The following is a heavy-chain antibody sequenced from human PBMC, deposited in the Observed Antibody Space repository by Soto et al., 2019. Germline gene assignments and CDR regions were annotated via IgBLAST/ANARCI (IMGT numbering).Heavy chain of an antibody. D-gene: IGHD3-3*01. CDR3: ARVADFWSGYYPFDY. V-gene: IGHV1-3*01. Sequence: ASVKVSCKASGYTFTGYYMHWVRQAPGQRLEWMGWINAGNGNTKYSQKFQGRVTITRDTSASTAYMELSSLRSEDTAVYYCARVADFWSGYYPFDYWGQGTLVTVSS. CDR1: GYTFTGYY. CDR2: INAGNGNT. J-gene: IGHJ4*02.